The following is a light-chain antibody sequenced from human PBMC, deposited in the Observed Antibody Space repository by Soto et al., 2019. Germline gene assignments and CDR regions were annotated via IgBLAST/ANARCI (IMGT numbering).Light chain of an antibody. J-gene: IGKJ1*01. Sequence: IVCTQSPSTLSLSPGEKATLSCRASQSVSNNYLAWYQQKPGPATRLLIYGACNRATGIPDRFSGSGSGKVFTLTISRLEHEDLAVYYRQQYGSSGTFGQGTKVDI. V-gene: IGKV3-20*01. CDR2: GAC. CDR3: QQYGSSGT. CDR1: QSVSNNY.